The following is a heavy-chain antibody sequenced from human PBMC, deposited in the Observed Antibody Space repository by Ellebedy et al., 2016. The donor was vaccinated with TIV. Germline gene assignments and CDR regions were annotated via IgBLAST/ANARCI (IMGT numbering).Heavy chain of an antibody. CDR1: GLTFSSYA. Sequence: GESLKISCAASGLTFSSYAMSWVRQAPGKGLEWVSAISGSGGSTYYADSVKGRFTISRDNSKNTLYLQMNSLRAEDTAVYYRAEEWPSYSSSFGYWGQGTLVTVSS. D-gene: IGHD6-13*01. V-gene: IGHV3-23*01. J-gene: IGHJ4*02. CDR2: ISGSGGST. CDR3: AEEWPSYSSSFGY.